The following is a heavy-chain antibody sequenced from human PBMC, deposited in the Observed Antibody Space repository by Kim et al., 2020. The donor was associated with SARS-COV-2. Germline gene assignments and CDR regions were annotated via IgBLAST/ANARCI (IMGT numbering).Heavy chain of an antibody. D-gene: IGHD6-13*01. V-gene: IGHV4-59*01. J-gene: IGHJ4*02. CDR1: GGSINSYY. CDR2: IYYSGTT. CDR3: AREGIVVAGTDYFDY. Sequence: SETLSLTCTVSGGSINSYYWSWIRQPPGKGLEWIGYIYYSGTTNYNPSLKSRVTISVDTSKNQFSLRLSSVTAADTAVYYCAREGIVVAGTDYFDYWGQGTLVTVSS.